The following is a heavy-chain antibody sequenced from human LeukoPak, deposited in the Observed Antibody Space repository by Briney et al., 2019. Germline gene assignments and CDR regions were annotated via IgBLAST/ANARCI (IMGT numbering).Heavy chain of an antibody. V-gene: IGHV1-2*02. CDR1: GYTFNGYY. J-gene: IGHJ4*02. CDR2: INANNGGT. CDR3: ARDIRGKWAASGSYYDSSGLPYY. Sequence: ASVKVSCMSSGYTFNGYYMHWVRQAPGQGLEWMGWINANNGGTKYAQNCQGRVTMTRDTTISTAYMELSRLRSDDTAVYSCARDIRGKWAASGSYYDSSGLPYYWGQGTLVTVSS. D-gene: IGHD3-22*01.